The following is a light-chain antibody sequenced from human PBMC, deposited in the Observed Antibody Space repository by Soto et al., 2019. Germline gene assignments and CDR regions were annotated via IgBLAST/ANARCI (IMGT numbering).Light chain of an antibody. V-gene: IGKV1-5*03. CDR2: KAS. CDR1: QTISSW. Sequence: DIQMTQSPSTLSASVVDRVTITCRASQTISSWLAWYQQKPGKAPKLLIYKASSLESGVPSRFSGSGSGKEFTLTISSLQPDDFATYYCKQYNSYSTFGQGTRLEIK. J-gene: IGKJ5*01. CDR3: KQYNSYST.